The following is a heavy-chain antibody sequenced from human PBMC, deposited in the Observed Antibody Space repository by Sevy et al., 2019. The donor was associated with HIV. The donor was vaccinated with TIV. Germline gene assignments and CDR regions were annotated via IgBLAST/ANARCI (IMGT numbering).Heavy chain of an antibody. CDR1: GFTFGKYC. CDR2: INQDGSEK. CDR3: ARETGSSHFDY. V-gene: IGHV3-7*01. Sequence: GGSLRLSCAASGFTFGKYCMSWVRQAPGKGLEWVANINQDGSEKYYVDSVKGRFTISRDNGKNSLYLQMNSLRAEDTAVYYCARETGSSHFDYWGQGSLVTVSS. J-gene: IGHJ4*02. D-gene: IGHD3-10*01.